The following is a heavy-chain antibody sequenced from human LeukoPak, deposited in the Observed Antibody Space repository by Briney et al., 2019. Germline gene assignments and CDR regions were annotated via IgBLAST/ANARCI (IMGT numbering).Heavy chain of an antibody. V-gene: IGHV1-69*13. Sequence: ASVKVSCKASGGTFSSYTITWVRQAPGQGLEWMGGIIPIFGTANYAQRFQGRVTITADESMSTAYMELSSLRSEDTAVYYCAREYQYYYDSSGYTAFDIWGQGTMVTVSS. D-gene: IGHD3-22*01. CDR1: GGTFSSYT. CDR2: IIPIFGTA. CDR3: AREYQYYYDSSGYTAFDI. J-gene: IGHJ3*02.